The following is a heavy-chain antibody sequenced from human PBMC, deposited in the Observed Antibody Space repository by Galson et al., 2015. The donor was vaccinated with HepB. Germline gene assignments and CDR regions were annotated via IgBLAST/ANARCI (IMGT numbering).Heavy chain of an antibody. CDR2: ISYDGSNK. Sequence: SLRLSCAASGFTFSSYGMHWVRQAPGKGLEWVAVISYDGSNKYYADSVKGRFTISRDNSKNTLYLQMNSPRAEDTAVYYCAKPYYDFWSGLLYYFDYWGQGTLVTVSS. CDR1: GFTFSSYG. D-gene: IGHD3-3*01. CDR3: AKPYYDFWSGLLYYFDY. J-gene: IGHJ4*02. V-gene: IGHV3-30*18.